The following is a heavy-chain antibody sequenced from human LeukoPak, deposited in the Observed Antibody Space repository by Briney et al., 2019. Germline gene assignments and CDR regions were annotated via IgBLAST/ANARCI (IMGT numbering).Heavy chain of an antibody. V-gene: IGHV4-59*01. Sequence: SSETLSLTCTVSGGSISSYYWSWIRQPPGKGLEWIGYIYYSGSTNYNPSLKSRVTISVDTSKNQFSLKLSSVTAADTAVYYCARDCSSTSCHDYWGQGTLVTVSS. CDR3: ARDCSSTSCHDY. D-gene: IGHD2-2*01. J-gene: IGHJ4*02. CDR1: GGSISSYY. CDR2: IYYSGST.